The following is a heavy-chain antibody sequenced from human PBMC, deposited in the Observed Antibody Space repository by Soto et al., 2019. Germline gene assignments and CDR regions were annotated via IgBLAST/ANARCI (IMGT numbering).Heavy chain of an antibody. Sequence: QVQLQESGPGLVKPSQTLSLTCTVSGGSISSGGYYWSWIRQHPGKGLVWIGYIYYSGSTYYNPSRKSPVTISVDTTKNQFSLKLSSVTAADTAVYYCARDLRMVRGVIITSWYFDLWGRGTLVTVSS. D-gene: IGHD3-10*01. J-gene: IGHJ2*01. CDR1: GGSISSGGYY. CDR2: IYYSGST. CDR3: ARDLRMVRGVIITSWYFDL. V-gene: IGHV4-31*01.